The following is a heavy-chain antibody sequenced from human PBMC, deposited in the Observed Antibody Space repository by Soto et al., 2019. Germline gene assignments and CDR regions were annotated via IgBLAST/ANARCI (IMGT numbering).Heavy chain of an antibody. J-gene: IGHJ4*02. Sequence: QITLKESGPTLVKPTQTLTLTCTFSGFSLSTNGVGVAWIRQPPGKALEWLALIYWDGDKRYSPSLKSRLTITKDTSKNQMVLTMTNMDHVETATYYCAHRRGAYYFDFWGLGTLVTVSS. D-gene: IGHD1-26*01. V-gene: IGHV2-5*02. CDR1: GFSLSTNGVG. CDR2: IYWDGDK. CDR3: AHRRGAYYFDF.